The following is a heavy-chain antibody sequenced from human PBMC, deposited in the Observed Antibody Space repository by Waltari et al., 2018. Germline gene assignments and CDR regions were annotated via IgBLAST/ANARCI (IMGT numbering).Heavy chain of an antibody. CDR3: ARETLVVPAAIGRGSCWFDP. CDR1: GGAFSSYA. CDR2: NITIFGTA. D-gene: IGHD2-2*01. V-gene: IGHV1-69*01. J-gene: IGHJ5*02. Sequence: QVQLVQSGAEVKKPGSSVKVSCKAAGGAFSSYAISRVRPAPGQGLEWMGGNITIFGTANYAQKFQGRVTITADESTSTAYMELSSLRSEDTAVYYCARETLVVPAAIGRGSCWFDPWGQGTLVTVSS.